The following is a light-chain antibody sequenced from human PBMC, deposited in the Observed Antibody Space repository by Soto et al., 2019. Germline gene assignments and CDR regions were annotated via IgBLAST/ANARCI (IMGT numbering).Light chain of an antibody. J-gene: IGKJ1*01. V-gene: IGKV3-20*01. Sequence: PGEKATLSCRTSQSVSSRFLAWYQQKPGQAPRLLIYAASRRAAGIPSRFSGSGSGTEFTLTISSLKHDDFATYYCQQYNSYSWTFGQGTKVDIK. CDR2: AAS. CDR1: QSVSSRF. CDR3: QQYNSYSWT.